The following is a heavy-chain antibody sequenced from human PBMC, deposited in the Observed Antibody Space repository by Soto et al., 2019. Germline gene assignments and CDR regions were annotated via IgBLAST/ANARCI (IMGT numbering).Heavy chain of an antibody. Sequence: SETLSLTCTVSGGSISSSSYYWGWIRQPPGKGLEWIGSIYYSGSTYYNPSLKSRVTISVDTSKNQFSLKLSSVTAADTAVYYCATRVEGGFDYWGQGTLVTVSS. CDR1: GGSISSSSYY. J-gene: IGHJ4*02. CDR2: IYYSGST. V-gene: IGHV4-39*01. D-gene: IGHD1-26*01. CDR3: ATRVEGGFDY.